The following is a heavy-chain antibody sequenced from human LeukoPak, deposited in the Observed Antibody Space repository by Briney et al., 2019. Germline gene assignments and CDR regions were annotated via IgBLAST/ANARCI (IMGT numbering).Heavy chain of an antibody. Sequence: GGSLRLSCAASRFTFSSYGMHWVRQAPGKGLEWVAVISYDGSNKYYADSVKGRFTISRDNSKNTLYLQMNSLRAEDTAVYYCAKDMTAMVRGFDYWGQGTLVTVSS. V-gene: IGHV3-30*18. CDR2: ISYDGSNK. CDR3: AKDMTAMVRGFDY. CDR1: RFTFSSYG. D-gene: IGHD5-18*01. J-gene: IGHJ4*02.